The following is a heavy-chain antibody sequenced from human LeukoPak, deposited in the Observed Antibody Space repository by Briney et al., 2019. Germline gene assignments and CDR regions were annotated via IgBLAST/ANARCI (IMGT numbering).Heavy chain of an antibody. V-gene: IGHV4-34*01. CDR2: INHSGST. CDR1: AGSFSGYY. J-gene: IGHJ6*02. Sequence: PSETLSLTCAVYAGSFSGYYWSWIRQPPGKGLEWIGEINHSGSTNYNPSLKGRVTISVDTSKNPFSLKLSSVTAADTAVYYCARGPRDANSFYYYYGMDVWGQGTTVTVSS. CDR3: ARGPRDANSFYYYYGMDV.